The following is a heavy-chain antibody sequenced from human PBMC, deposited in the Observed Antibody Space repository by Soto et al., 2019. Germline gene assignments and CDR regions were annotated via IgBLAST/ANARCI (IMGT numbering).Heavy chain of an antibody. J-gene: IGHJ5*01. CDR3: AQWIWFGDSSPDPNSYLPS. CDR1: EFSLSATGVG. CDR2: IYRNDDK. V-gene: IGHV2-5*01. D-gene: IGHD3-10*01. Sequence: SGPTVVHATRSVRLACPFYEFSLSATGVGVCCIRHPPGNSLDFLALIYRNDDKSYNPSLKNRLTITKDTSKNHVVLKMNDKDPVDTATYFCAQWIWFGDSSPDPNSYLPSWRHGTLVTV.